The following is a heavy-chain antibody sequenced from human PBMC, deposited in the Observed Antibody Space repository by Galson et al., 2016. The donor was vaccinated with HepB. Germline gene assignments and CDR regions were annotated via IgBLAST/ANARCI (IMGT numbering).Heavy chain of an antibody. D-gene: IGHD3-10*01. J-gene: IGHJ6*02. CDR2: IYYSGST. V-gene: IGHV4-61*01. CDR1: GGSISSGNYY. Sequence: SETLSLTCTVSGGSISSGNYYWSWVRQPPGKRLEWIGDIYYSGSTNYNPPLKSRVTISVDTSKNQFSLKLTSVTTADTAVYYCARTPSRGGMDVWGQGTTVTVSS. CDR3: ARTPSRGGMDV.